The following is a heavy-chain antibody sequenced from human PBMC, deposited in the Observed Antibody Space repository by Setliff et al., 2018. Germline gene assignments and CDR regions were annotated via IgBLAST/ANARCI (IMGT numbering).Heavy chain of an antibody. J-gene: IGHJ6*03. CDR2: IYTSWST. V-gene: IGHV4-61*09. CDR1: GDPMSSRRYY. Sequence: SETLSLTCTVSGDPMSSRRYYWAWIRQPAGKGLEWIGQIYTSWSTNYNPSLKSRVTISLDTSNNQFSLSLSSVTAADTAVYYCARDATGYSSSWPYYYYYYMDVWGKGTTVTVSS. CDR3: ARDATGYSSSWPYYYYYYMDV. D-gene: IGHD6-13*01.